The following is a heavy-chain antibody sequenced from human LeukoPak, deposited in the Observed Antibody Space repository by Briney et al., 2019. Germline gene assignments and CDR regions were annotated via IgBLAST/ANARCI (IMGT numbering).Heavy chain of an antibody. CDR3: ARDHYDFWSGYTALAFDI. V-gene: IGHV1-18*01. CDR2: ISAYNGNT. Sequence: ASVKVSCKASGYTFTSYGISWVRQAPGQGLEWMGWISAYNGNTNYAQKLQGRVTMTTDTSTSTAYMELRSLRSDDTAVYYCARDHYDFWSGYTALAFDIWGQGIMVTVSS. J-gene: IGHJ3*02. CDR1: GYTFTSYG. D-gene: IGHD3-3*01.